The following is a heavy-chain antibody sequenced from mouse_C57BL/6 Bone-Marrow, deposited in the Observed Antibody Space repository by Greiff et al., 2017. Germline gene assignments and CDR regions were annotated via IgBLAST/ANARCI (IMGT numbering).Heavy chain of an antibody. CDR2: IWGGGST. J-gene: IGHJ4*01. CDR1: GFSLTSYG. CDR3: AKHGRGDAMDY. Sequence: QVQLQQSGPGLVAPSQSLSITCTVSGFSLTSYGVDWVRQPPGKGLEWLGVIWGGGSTTYNSALMSRLSISKDNSKRQVCLKMNSLQSDNTAMYYCAKHGRGDAMDYWGQGTSVTVSS. V-gene: IGHV2-9*01.